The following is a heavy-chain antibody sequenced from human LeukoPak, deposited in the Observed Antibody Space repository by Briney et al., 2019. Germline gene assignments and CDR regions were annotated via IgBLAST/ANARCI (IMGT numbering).Heavy chain of an antibody. D-gene: IGHD6-19*01. Sequence: GGSLRLSCAASGFTFSSYGMHWVRQAPGKGLEWVAVISYDGSNKYYADSVKGRFTISRDNSKNTLYLQMNSLRAEDTAVCYCANTLKEWLVLDAFDIWGQGTMVTVSS. V-gene: IGHV3-30*18. J-gene: IGHJ3*02. CDR1: GFTFSSYG. CDR2: ISYDGSNK. CDR3: ANTLKEWLVLDAFDI.